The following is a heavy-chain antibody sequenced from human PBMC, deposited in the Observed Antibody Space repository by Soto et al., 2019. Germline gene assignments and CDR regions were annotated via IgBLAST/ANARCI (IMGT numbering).Heavy chain of an antibody. J-gene: IGHJ4*02. V-gene: IGHV4-39*01. Sequence: SETLSLTCTVSGGSISSSSYYWGWIRQPPGRGLEWIGSIYYSGSTYYNPSLKSRVTISVDTSKNQFSLKLSSVTAADTAVYYWARPLYSSGWYLEYWGQGTLVNVSS. CDR2: IYYSGST. D-gene: IGHD6-19*01. CDR1: GGSISSSSYY. CDR3: ARPLYSSGWYLEY.